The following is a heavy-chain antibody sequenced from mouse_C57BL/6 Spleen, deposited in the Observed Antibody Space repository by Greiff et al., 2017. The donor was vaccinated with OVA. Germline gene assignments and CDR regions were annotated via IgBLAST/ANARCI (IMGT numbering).Heavy chain of an antibody. V-gene: IGHV1-55*01. D-gene: IGHD3-3*01. Sequence: QVQLQQPGAELVKPGASVKMSCKASGYTFTSYWITWVKQRPGQGLEWIGDIYPGSGSTNYNEKFKSKATLTVDTSSSTAYMQLSSLTSEDAAVYYCARGGRTYAMDYWGQGTSVTVSS. CDR3: ARGGRTYAMDY. CDR1: GYTFTSYW. J-gene: IGHJ4*01. CDR2: IYPGSGST.